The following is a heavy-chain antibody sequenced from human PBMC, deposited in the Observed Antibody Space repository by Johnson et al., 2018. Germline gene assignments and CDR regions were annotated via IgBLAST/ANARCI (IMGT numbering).Heavy chain of an antibody. D-gene: IGHD4-23*01. CDR2: VSWNSGSI. J-gene: IGHJ6*03. V-gene: IGHV3-9*01. Sequence: EVQLVECGGGLVQHGRSLGLSCAASGVSFDDYPMHWVRQAPGQALEWVSVVSWNSGSIGYAVSVEGRFTMSRDNATNSLDLQMNSLRAEDTALYYWAKEGVYGGNSYYNDIDVWGKGTTVTVSS. CDR1: GVSFDDYP. CDR3: AKEGVYGGNSYYNDIDV.